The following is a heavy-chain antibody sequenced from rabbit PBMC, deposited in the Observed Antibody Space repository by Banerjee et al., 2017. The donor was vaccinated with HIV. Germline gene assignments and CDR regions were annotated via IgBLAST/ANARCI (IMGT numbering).Heavy chain of an antibody. CDR2: IYIGSGST. CDR3: ARGSDSVYRGLDL. CDR1: GFDLSSYYY. D-gene: IGHD1-1*01. Sequence: QEQLEESGGDLVKPGASLTLTCTASGFDLSSYYYMCWVRQAPGKGLEWIVCIYIGSGSTWYASWAKGRFTISKTSSTTVTLQMTSLTAADTATYFCARGSDSVYRGLDLRGPGTLVTVS. J-gene: IGHJ6*01. V-gene: IGHV1S45*01.